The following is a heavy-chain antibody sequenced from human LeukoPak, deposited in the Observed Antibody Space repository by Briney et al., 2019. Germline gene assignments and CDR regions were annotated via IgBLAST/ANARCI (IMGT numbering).Heavy chain of an antibody. CDR1: GGTFSSYA. Sequence: ASVKVSCKASGGTFSSYAISWVRQAPGQGLEWMGEIIPIFGTANYAQKFQGRVTITADKSTSTAYMELSSLRSEDTAVYYCARKGYSYGYFNPTSNDAFDIWGQGTMVTVSS. J-gene: IGHJ3*02. CDR2: IIPIFGTA. D-gene: IGHD5-18*01. CDR3: ARKGYSYGYFNPTSNDAFDI. V-gene: IGHV1-69*06.